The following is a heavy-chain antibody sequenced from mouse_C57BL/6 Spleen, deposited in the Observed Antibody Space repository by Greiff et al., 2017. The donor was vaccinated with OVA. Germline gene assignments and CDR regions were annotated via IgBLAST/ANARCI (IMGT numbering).Heavy chain of an antibody. V-gene: IGHV5-17*01. D-gene: IGHD2-4*01. Sequence: EVKLMESGGGLVKPGGSLKLSCAASGFTFSDYGMHWVRQAPEKGLEWVAYISSGSSTIYYADTVKGRFPISRDNAKNTLFLQMTSLRSEDTAMYYCAKHYYDYEGYYFDYWGQGTTLTVSS. CDR3: AKHYYDYEGYYFDY. CDR1: GFTFSDYG. CDR2: ISSGSSTI. J-gene: IGHJ2*01.